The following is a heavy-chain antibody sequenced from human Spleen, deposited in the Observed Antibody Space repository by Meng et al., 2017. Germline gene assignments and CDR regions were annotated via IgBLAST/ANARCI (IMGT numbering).Heavy chain of an antibody. CDR2: ISYDGSTK. CDR1: GFTFNNYA. Sequence: GGSLRLSCAASGFTFNNYAMHWVRQAPGKGLEWVAVISYDGSTKWYADSVKGRFTISRDSSKNTLYLQMNSLRTQDTAVYYCARANGRFSNYQIDYWGQGTLVTVSS. CDR3: ARANGRFSNYQIDY. V-gene: IGHV3-30*04. J-gene: IGHJ4*02. D-gene: IGHD2-8*01.